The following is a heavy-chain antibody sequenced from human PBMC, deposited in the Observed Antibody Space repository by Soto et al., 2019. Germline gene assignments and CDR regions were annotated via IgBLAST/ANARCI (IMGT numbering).Heavy chain of an antibody. CDR1: GGSISSSSYY. CDR2: IYYSGST. J-gene: IGHJ4*02. V-gene: IGHV4-39*01. Sequence: SETLSLTCTVSGGSISSSSYYWGWIRQPPGKGLEWIGSIYYSGSTYYNPSLKSRVTISVDTSKNQFSLKLSSVTAADTAVYYCARAYGDSIFDYWGQGTLVTVS. D-gene: IGHD4-17*01. CDR3: ARAYGDSIFDY.